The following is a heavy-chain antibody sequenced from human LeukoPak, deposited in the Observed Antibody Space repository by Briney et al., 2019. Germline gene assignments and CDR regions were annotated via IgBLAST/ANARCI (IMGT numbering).Heavy chain of an antibody. V-gene: IGHV3-30-3*01. CDR3: ARDWGDYDFWSGKEFDY. CDR1: GFTFSSYA. CDR2: ISYDGSNK. D-gene: IGHD3-3*01. J-gene: IGHJ4*02. Sequence: PGGSLRLSCAASGFTFSSYAMHWVRQAPGKGLEWVAVISYDGSNKYYADSVKGRFTISRDNSKNTLYLQMNSLRAEDTAVYYCARDWGDYDFWSGKEFDYWGQGTLVTVSS.